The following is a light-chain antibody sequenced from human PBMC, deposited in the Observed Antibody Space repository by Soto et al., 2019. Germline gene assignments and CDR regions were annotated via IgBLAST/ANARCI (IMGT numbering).Light chain of an antibody. CDR1: QSVSSN. J-gene: IGKJ4*01. CDR3: QQYNDWPPLT. V-gene: IGKV3-15*01. CDR2: GAS. Sequence: DIVMTQSPATLSVSPGERATLSCRASQSVSSNLAWYQQKPGQAPRLLIYGASTRATGIPARFSGSGSGTEFTLTISSLQSEDFAVYYCQQYNDWPPLTFGGGTKVDIK.